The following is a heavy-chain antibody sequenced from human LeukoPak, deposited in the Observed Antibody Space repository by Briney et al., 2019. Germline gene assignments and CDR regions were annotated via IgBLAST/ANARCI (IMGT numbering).Heavy chain of an antibody. Sequence: GGSLRLSCTAYRFTVSSNYMSWVRQAPGKGLEWVSVISGSGDSTHYADSVKGRFTISRDNSKNTVYLQVNSLRAEDTAVYYCANEGPNFDYWGQGTLVTVSS. D-gene: IGHD2-8*01. CDR1: RFTVSSNY. CDR3: ANEGPNFDY. CDR2: ISGSGDST. V-gene: IGHV3-23*01. J-gene: IGHJ4*02.